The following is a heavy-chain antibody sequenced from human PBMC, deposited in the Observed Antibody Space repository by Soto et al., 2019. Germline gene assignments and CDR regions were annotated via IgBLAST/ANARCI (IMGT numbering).Heavy chain of an antibody. CDR3: ARDSTYDFWSGSNYYGMDV. Sequence: EVPLVESGGGLVQPGGSLRLSCAASGFTFSSYWMSWVRQAPGKGLEWVANIKQDGSEKYYVDSVKGRFTISRDNAKNSLYLQMNSLRAEDTAVYYCARDSTYDFWSGSNYYGMDVWGQGTTVTVSS. V-gene: IGHV3-7*03. CDR1: GFTFSSYW. D-gene: IGHD3-3*01. J-gene: IGHJ6*02. CDR2: IKQDGSEK.